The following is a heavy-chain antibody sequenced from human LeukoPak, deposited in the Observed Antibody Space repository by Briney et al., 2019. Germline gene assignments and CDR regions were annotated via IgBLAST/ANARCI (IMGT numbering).Heavy chain of an antibody. CDR1: GLTFSNAW. CDR3: ARDGDYYYYMDV. J-gene: IGHJ6*03. Sequence: GGSLRLSCAASGLTFSNAWMSWVRQAPGKGLEWVGRIKRKSDGGTTDYAAPVKGRFTISRDDSKNTLYLQMNRLRAEDTAVYYCARDGDYYYYMDVWGKGTTVTISS. D-gene: IGHD3-16*01. V-gene: IGHV3-15*01. CDR2: IKRKSDGGTT.